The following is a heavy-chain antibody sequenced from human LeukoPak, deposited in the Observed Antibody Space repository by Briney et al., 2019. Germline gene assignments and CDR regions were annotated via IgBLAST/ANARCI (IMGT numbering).Heavy chain of an antibody. Sequence: NPSETLSRTCTVSGGSISSSSYYWGWIRQPPGKGLEWIGSIYYSGSTYYNPSLKSRVTISVDTSKNQFYLKLSSVTAADTAVYYCARHVFQGIAALVFDYWGQGTLVTVSS. CDR2: IYYSGST. CDR1: GGSISSSSYY. D-gene: IGHD6-6*01. J-gene: IGHJ4*02. V-gene: IGHV4-39*01. CDR3: ARHVFQGIAALVFDY.